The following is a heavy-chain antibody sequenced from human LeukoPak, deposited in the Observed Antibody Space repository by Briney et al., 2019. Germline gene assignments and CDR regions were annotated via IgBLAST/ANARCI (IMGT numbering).Heavy chain of an antibody. J-gene: IGHJ3*02. Sequence: GGSLRLSCAASGFTFISYVMSGVRQAPGKGLEWVSPISGSGGSTYYADSVKGRFSTANDNSKNTLYLQMNRLRAEDTAVYCCTKVAVWLSTSYALDIWGQGTMVTVSS. CDR1: GFTFISYV. CDR3: TKVAVWLSTSYALDI. D-gene: IGHD3-16*01. CDR2: ISGSGGST. V-gene: IGHV3-23*01.